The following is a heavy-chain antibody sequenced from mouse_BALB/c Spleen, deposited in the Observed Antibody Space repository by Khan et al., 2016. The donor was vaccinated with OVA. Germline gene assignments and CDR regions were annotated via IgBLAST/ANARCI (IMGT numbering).Heavy chain of an antibody. D-gene: IGHD1-3*01. CDR2: IWGDGST. J-gene: IGHJ4*01. Sequence: VQLVESGPGLVAPSQSLSITCTVSGFSFTSYGVNWVRQPPGKGLEWLGVIWGDGSTNYHSALISRLSISKDNSKSQDFLKLNSLHTDDTATYYCAKFDDIFYAVDYWGQGTSVTVSS. CDR1: GFSFTSYG. CDR3: AKFDDIFYAVDY. V-gene: IGHV2-3*01.